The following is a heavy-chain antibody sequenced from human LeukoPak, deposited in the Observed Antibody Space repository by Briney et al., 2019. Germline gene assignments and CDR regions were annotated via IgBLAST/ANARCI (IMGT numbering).Heavy chain of an antibody. CDR2: IYHSGST. V-gene: IGHV4-30-2*01. CDR1: GGSIRSSYYY. J-gene: IGHJ4*02. Sequence: SETLSLTCTVSGGSIRSSYYYWGWIRQPPGKGLEWIGYIYHSGSTYYNPSLKSRVTISVDRSKNQFSLKLSSVTAADTAVYYCARGVRYYGSGSYYFYFDYWGQGTLVTVSS. D-gene: IGHD3-10*01. CDR3: ARGVRYYGSGSYYFYFDY.